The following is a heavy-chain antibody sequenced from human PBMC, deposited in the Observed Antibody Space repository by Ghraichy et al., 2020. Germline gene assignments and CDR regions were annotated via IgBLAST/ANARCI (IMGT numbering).Heavy chain of an antibody. CDR3: ARVNGWYFDL. Sequence: SQTLSLTCTVSGGSIGTYHWSWIRQPPGKGLEWRGYIYYDGYSNYIPSPKSRLTFSIDRLKNQFSLNLKSMTAADTAIYYCARVNGWYFDLWGRGTLVTVSS. D-gene: IGHD1-1*01. CDR2: IYYDGYS. CDR1: GGSIGTYH. J-gene: IGHJ2*01. V-gene: IGHV4-59*01.